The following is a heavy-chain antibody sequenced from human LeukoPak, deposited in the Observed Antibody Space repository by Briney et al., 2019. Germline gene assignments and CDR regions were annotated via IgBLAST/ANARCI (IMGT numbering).Heavy chain of an antibody. CDR3: ARGGGSTPYYFDY. V-gene: IGHV4-34*01. CDR2: INHSGST. J-gene: IGHJ4*02. D-gene: IGHD2-2*01. CDR1: VGSFSGYY. Sequence: SETLSLTCAVYVGSFSGYYWSWIRQPPGKGLEWIGEINHSGSTNYNPSLKSRVTISVDTSKNQFSLKLSSVTAADTAVYYCARGGGSTPYYFDYWGQGTLVTVSS.